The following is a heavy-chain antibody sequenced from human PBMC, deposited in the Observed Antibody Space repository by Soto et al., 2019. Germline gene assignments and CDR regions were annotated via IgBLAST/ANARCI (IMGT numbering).Heavy chain of an antibody. CDR1: GGSISSGGYY. CDR3: AGDLTTGTPTLFGY. J-gene: IGHJ4*02. CDR2: IYYSGST. Sequence: TLSLTCTVSGGSISSGGYYWSWIRQHPGKGLEWIGYIYYSGSTYYNPSLKSRVTISVDTSKNQFSLKLSSVTAADTAVYYCAGDLTTGTPTLFGYWGQGTLVTVSS. D-gene: IGHD1-1*01. V-gene: IGHV4-31*03.